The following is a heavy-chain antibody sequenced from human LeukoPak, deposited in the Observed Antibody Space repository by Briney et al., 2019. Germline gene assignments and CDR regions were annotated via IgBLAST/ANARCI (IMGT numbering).Heavy chain of an antibody. CDR3: ARVRNYYGSGSYAIDY. CDR2: ISSSSSYI. V-gene: IGHV3-21*01. Sequence: PGGSLRLSCAASGFTFNSYSMNWVRQAPGKGLEWVSSISSSSSYIYYADSVKGRFTISRDNAKNSLYLQMNSLRAEDTAVYYCARVRNYYGSGSYAIDYWGQGTLVTVSS. D-gene: IGHD3-10*01. J-gene: IGHJ4*02. CDR1: GFTFNSYS.